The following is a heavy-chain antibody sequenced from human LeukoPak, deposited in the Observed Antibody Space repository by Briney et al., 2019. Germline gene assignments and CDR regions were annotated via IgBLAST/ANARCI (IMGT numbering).Heavy chain of an antibody. J-gene: IGHJ5*01. CDR3: VRDWDHFDFDS. CDR1: GFTFSNYW. CDR2: IKGDGSHT. V-gene: IGHV3-74*01. Sequence: GGSLRLSCAASGFTFSNYWMHWVRQAPGKGLVWVSRIKGDGSHTIYADSVKGRFTISRDNAKNTLYLQMKSLRAEDAAVYYCVRDWDHFDFDSWGLGTLVTVSS. D-gene: IGHD3-9*01.